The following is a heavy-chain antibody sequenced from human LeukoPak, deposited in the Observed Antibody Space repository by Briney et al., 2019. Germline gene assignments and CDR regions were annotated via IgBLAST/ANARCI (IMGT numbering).Heavy chain of an antibody. V-gene: IGHV4-34*01. Sequence: SETLSLTCAVYNGFDSYYMTIVRQPPGKGLEWVGEITYRGSGNYNPSLKGRATISINVSQRQFSLSLRSVTAADTATYYCGVYGGDWRFDYWGQGTLVTVSS. CDR3: GVYGGDWRFDY. J-gene: IGHJ4*02. D-gene: IGHD2-21*02. CDR2: ITYRGSG. CDR1: NGFDSYY.